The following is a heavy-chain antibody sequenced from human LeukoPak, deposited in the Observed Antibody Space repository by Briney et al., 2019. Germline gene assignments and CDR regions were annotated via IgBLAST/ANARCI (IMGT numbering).Heavy chain of an antibody. CDR1: GFTFSSYS. CDR3: ARSLGYCSGGSCYSRYFDY. Sequence: TGGSLRLSCAASGFTFSSYSMNWVRQAPGKGLEWVSYISSSSSTIYYADSVKGRFTISRDNAKNSLYLQMHSLRAEDTALYYCARSLGYCSGGSCYSRYFDYWGQGTLVTVSS. J-gene: IGHJ4*02. CDR2: ISSSSSTI. V-gene: IGHV3-48*01. D-gene: IGHD2-15*01.